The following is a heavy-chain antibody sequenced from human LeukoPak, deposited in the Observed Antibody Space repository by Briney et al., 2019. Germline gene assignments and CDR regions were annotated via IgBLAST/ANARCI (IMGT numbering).Heavy chain of an antibody. CDR2: INYGGIT. V-gene: IGHV4-34*01. D-gene: IGHD5-24*01. J-gene: IGHJ4*02. CDR3: VRRGGYSFGYPGLDY. Sequence: SETLSLTCAVYGGSFSGYFWSWLRQSPGKGLEWIGEINYGGITNYNPSLKSRVSISIDKSKNQFSLKMNSVTAADTAVYYCVRRGGYSFGYPGLDYWGQGTLVTVSS. CDR1: GGSFSGYF.